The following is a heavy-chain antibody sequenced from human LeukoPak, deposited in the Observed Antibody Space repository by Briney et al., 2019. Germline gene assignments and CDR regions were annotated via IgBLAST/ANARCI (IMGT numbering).Heavy chain of an antibody. CDR2: IYSGGST. CDR1: GFTFSSYA. CDR3: ARGACSSTSCYGSDWYFDL. V-gene: IGHV3-66*01. Sequence: GGSLRLSCAASGFTFSSYAMSWVRQAPGKGLEWVSVIYSGGSTYYADSVKGRFTISRDNSKNTLYLQTNSLRAEDTAVYYCARGACSSTSCYGSDWYFDLWGRGTLVTGSS. D-gene: IGHD2-2*01. J-gene: IGHJ2*01.